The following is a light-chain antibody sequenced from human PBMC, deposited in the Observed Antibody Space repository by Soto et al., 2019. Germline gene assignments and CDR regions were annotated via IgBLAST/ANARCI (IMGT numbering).Light chain of an antibody. CDR3: QQSFRSPIT. V-gene: IGKV1-39*01. J-gene: IGKJ5*01. CDR1: QSIALS. CDR2: VAF. Sequence: DIQMTQSPSSLSASVGDTVTMTCRASQSIALSVTWYQQKPGKAPKLLIYVAFTLESGVPSRFSGSGSGTEFTLTIRSLQPEDFATYYCQQSFRSPITFGQGTRLEIK.